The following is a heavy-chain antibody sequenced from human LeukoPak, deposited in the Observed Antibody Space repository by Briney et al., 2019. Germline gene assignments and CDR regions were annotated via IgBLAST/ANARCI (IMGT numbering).Heavy chain of an antibody. V-gene: IGHV4-59*11. CDR1: GGSISSHY. Sequence: SETLSLTCTVSGGSISSHYWSWIRQPPGKGLEWIGYIYYSGSTNYNPSLKSRVTLSVDPSKNQFSLKLSSVTAADTAVYYCARDFSGSSWYGMDYYYYYYMDVWGKGTTVTVSS. D-gene: IGHD6-13*01. CDR2: IYYSGST. CDR3: ARDFSGSSWYGMDYYYYYYMDV. J-gene: IGHJ6*03.